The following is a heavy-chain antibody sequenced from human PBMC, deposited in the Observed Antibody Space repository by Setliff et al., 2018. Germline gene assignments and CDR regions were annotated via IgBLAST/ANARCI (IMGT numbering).Heavy chain of an antibody. D-gene: IGHD3-22*01. V-gene: IGHV4-30-4*08. CDR2: IYSSGST. CDR3: ARESRYYYDNLGTLDY. Sequence: SETLSLTCTVSGGSISSGDYYWSWIRQPPGKGLEWIGYIYSSGSTYYNPSLKSRVSISVDTSKNQFSLKLSSVTAADTAVYYCARESRYYYDNLGTLDYWGQGTLVTVPQ. CDR1: GGSISSGDYY. J-gene: IGHJ4*02.